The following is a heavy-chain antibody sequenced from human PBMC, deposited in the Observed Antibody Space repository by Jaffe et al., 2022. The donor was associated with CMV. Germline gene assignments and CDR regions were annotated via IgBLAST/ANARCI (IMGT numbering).Heavy chain of an antibody. D-gene: IGHD3-3*01. CDR2: IYYSGST. Sequence: QLQLQESGPGLVKPSETLSLTCTVSGGSISSSSYYWGWIRQPPGKGLEWIGSIYYSGSTYYNPSLKSRVTISVDTSKNQFSLKLSSVTAADTAVYYCAGRLIYDFWSGYYRGNWFDPWGQGTLVTVSS. J-gene: IGHJ5*02. V-gene: IGHV4-39*01. CDR1: GGSISSSSYY. CDR3: AGRLIYDFWSGYYRGNWFDP.